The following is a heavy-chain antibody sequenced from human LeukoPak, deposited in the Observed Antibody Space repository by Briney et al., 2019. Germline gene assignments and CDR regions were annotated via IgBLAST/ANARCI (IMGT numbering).Heavy chain of an antibody. CDR2: ISGSGGST. V-gene: IGHV3-23*01. CDR3: ARVAGTKCFDY. Sequence: GGSLRLSCAASGFTFSTYAVSWVRQAPGKGLEWVSSISGSGGSTSYADSVKGRFTIFRDNSKNTLYLQMNSLRAEDTAIYYCARVAGTKCFDYWGQGTLVTVSS. CDR1: GFTFSTYA. J-gene: IGHJ4*02. D-gene: IGHD6-19*01.